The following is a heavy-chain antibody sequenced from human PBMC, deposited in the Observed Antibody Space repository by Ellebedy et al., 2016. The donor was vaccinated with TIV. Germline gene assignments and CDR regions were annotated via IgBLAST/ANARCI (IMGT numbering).Heavy chain of an antibody. D-gene: IGHD3-22*01. CDR3: AKDFEGAYYYDEGFDP. CDR1: GFTFSRYA. V-gene: IGHV3-23*01. CDR2: ITGSGDDT. J-gene: IGHJ5*02. Sequence: GESLKISCAASGFTFSRYAVSWVRQAPGKGLEWVSSITGSGDDTYYADSVKGRFTISRDNSKDTLYLLMNSLRAEDTALYYCAKDFEGAYYYDEGFDPWGQGTLATVSS.